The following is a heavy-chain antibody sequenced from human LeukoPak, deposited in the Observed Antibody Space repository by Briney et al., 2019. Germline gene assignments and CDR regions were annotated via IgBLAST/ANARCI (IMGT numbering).Heavy chain of an antibody. Sequence: SETLSLTCAVYGGSFSGYYWSWIRQPPGKGLEWIGEINHSGSTNYNPSLKSRVTISVDTYKNQFSLKLSSVTAADTAVYYCARDLPSGNSYYYYGMDVWGQGTTVTVSS. CDR2: INHSGST. J-gene: IGHJ6*02. V-gene: IGHV4-34*01. CDR1: GGSFSGYY. CDR3: ARDLPSGNSYYYYGMDV. D-gene: IGHD4-23*01.